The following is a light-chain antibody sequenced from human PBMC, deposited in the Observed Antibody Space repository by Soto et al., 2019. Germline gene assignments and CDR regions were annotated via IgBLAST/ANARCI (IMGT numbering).Light chain of an antibody. CDR3: QQSYGLPPVT. CDR1: QTISTY. Sequence: DIQMTQSPSSLSASVGDRVTITCRASQTISTYLNWYQQHPGKAPKLHIYTASNLESGVPSRFSGSGSGTDFTLTISSLQPEDFATYYCQQSYGLPPVTLGGATKVDIK. J-gene: IGKJ4*01. V-gene: IGKV1-39*01. CDR2: TAS.